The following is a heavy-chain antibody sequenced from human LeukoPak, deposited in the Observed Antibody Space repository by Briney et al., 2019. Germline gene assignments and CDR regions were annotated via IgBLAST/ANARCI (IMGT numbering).Heavy chain of an antibody. CDR3: AKGSYIAAAHFDY. CDR1: GFTFSSYA. CDR2: ISGSGGST. J-gene: IGHJ4*02. Sequence: GGSLRHSCSASGFTFSSYAMSWVRQAPGKGLEWVSAISGSGGSTYYADSVKGRFTISRDNSKNTLYLQMNSLRAEDTAVYYCAKGSYIAAAHFDYWGQGTLVTVSS. D-gene: IGHD6-13*01. V-gene: IGHV3-23*01.